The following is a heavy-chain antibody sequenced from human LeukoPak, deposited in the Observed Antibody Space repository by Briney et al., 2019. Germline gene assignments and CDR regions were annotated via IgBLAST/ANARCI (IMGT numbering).Heavy chain of an antibody. D-gene: IGHD1-26*01. CDR1: GYSFTSYW. CDR3: ARQAYIVGATLYYFDY. J-gene: IGHJ4*02. Sequence: GESLKISCQGSGYSFTSYWIGWVRQMPGKGLEWMGIIYPGDSDTRYSPSFQGQVTISADKSISTAYLQWSSLKASDTAMYYCARQAYIVGATLYYFDYWGQGTLVTVSS. V-gene: IGHV5-51*01. CDR2: IYPGDSDT.